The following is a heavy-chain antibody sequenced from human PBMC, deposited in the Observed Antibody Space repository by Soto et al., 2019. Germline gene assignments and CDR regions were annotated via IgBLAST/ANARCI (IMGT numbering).Heavy chain of an antibody. J-gene: IGHJ4*02. CDR3: AIEILAVAGTGYFDY. CDR2: IYSGGST. V-gene: IGHV3-66*01. D-gene: IGHD6-19*01. CDR1: GFTVSSNY. Sequence: GGSLRLSCAASGFTVSSNYMSWVRQAPGKGLEWVSVIYSGGSTYYADSVKGRFTISRDNSKNTLYLQMNSLRAEDTAVYYCAIEILAVAGTGYFDYWGQGTLVTVSS.